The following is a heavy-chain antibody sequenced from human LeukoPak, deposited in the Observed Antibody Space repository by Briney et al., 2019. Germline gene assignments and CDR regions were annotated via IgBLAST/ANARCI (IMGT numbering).Heavy chain of an antibody. V-gene: IGHV4-34*01. Sequence: SETLSLTCAVYGGSFSGYYWSWIRQPPGKGLEWIGEINHSGSTNYDPSLKSRVTISVDTSKNQFSLKLSSVTAADTAVYYCARVYYYESSGYHTYDAFDIWGQGTMVTVSS. J-gene: IGHJ3*02. CDR2: INHSGST. CDR1: GGSFSGYY. D-gene: IGHD3-22*01. CDR3: ARVYYYESSGYHTYDAFDI.